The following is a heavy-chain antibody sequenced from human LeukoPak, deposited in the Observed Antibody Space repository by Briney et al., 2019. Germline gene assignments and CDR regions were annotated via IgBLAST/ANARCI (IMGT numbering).Heavy chain of an antibody. Sequence: GSLRLSCAASGFTVSSNYMSWVRQAPGKGLEWVSVIYSGGSTYYADSVKGRFTISRDNSKNTLYLQMNSLRAEDTAVYYCAKDPRGSSGWYGGYFDYWGQGTLVTVSS. CDR2: IYSGGST. CDR1: GFTVSSNY. V-gene: IGHV3-53*01. CDR3: AKDPRGSSGWYGGYFDY. D-gene: IGHD6-19*01. J-gene: IGHJ4*02.